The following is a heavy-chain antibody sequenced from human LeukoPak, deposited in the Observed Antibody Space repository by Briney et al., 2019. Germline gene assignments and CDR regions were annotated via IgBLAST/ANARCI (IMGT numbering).Heavy chain of an antibody. V-gene: IGHV3-33*06. Sequence: GESLRLSCAASGFTFSSYGMRWVRQAPGKGLEWVAVIWNDGSTKYYADSVKGRFTISRDNSKNTLYLQMNRLRAEDTAVYYCAKAHWNYAQRVGSGQFDHFDYWGQGTLVTVSS. CDR2: IWNDGSTK. CDR1: GFTFSSYG. J-gene: IGHJ4*02. CDR3: AKAHWNYAQRVGSGQFDHFDY. D-gene: IGHD1-7*01.